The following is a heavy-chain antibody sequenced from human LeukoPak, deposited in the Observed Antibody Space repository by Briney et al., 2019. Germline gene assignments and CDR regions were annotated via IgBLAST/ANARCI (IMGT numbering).Heavy chain of an antibody. V-gene: IGHV1-46*01. CDR2: INPSGGST. CDR1: GGTFSSYA. CDR3: ARAKTLRYFDWYTKFILDY. J-gene: IGHJ4*02. D-gene: IGHD3-9*01. Sequence: PVASVKVSCKASGGTFSSYAISWVRQAPGQGLEWMGIINPSGGSTSYAQKFQGRVTMTRDTSTSTVYMELSSLRSEDTAVYYCARAKTLRYFDWYTKFILDYWGQGTLVTVSS.